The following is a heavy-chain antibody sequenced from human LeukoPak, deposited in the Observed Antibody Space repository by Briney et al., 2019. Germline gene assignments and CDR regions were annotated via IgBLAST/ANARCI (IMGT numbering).Heavy chain of an antibody. CDR2: ISSSSSIYI. J-gene: IGHJ3*02. CDR1: GFTFSSYS. Sequence: GGSLRLSCAASGFTFSSYSMNWVRQAPGKGLEWVSSISSSSSIYIYYADSLKGRFTISRDNAKNSLYLQMNSLRAEDTAVYYCARGRDGYNLVDAFDIWGQGIMVTVSS. CDR3: ARGRDGYNLVDAFDI. D-gene: IGHD5-24*01. V-gene: IGHV3-21*01.